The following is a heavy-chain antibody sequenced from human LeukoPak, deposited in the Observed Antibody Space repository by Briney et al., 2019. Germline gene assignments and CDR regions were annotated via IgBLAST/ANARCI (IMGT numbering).Heavy chain of an antibody. D-gene: IGHD3-22*01. Sequence: SETLSLTCAVYGGSFSGYYRSWIRQPPGKGLEWIGEINHSGSANYNPSLKSRVTISVDTSKDQFSLKLSSVTAADTAVYYCARHPYYYDSSGYWFGYYFDYWGQGTLVTVSS. J-gene: IGHJ4*02. CDR1: GGSFSGYY. CDR2: INHSGSA. CDR3: ARHPYYYDSSGYWFGYYFDY. V-gene: IGHV4-34*01.